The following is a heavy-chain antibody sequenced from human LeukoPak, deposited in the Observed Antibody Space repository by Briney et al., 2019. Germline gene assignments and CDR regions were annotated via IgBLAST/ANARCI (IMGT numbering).Heavy chain of an antibody. D-gene: IGHD6-13*01. J-gene: IGHJ4*02. CDR2: IYSGGTT. CDR3: ARGGYSSSWYHFDY. Sequence: GGSLRLSCAASGFTVSSNYMSWVRQAPGKGLEWVSVIYSGGTTNYADSVKGRFTISRDNSKNTLFLQMNSLRAEDTAVYYCARGGYSSSWYHFDYWGQGTLVTVSS. CDR1: GFTVSSNY. V-gene: IGHV3-53*01.